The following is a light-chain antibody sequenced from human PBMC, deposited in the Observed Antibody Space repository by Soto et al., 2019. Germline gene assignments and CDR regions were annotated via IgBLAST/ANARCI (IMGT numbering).Light chain of an antibody. CDR2: GAS. V-gene: IGKV3-15*01. J-gene: IGKJ1*01. Sequence: EIVMTQSPATLSVSPGERATLSCRASQSVSSNLAWYQQKPGQAPRLLIYGASSRATGIPARFSGSGSGTELTLTITSLQSEDSAFCYCQQYKNWHSSTFRQGTKLEIK. CDR1: QSVSSN. CDR3: QQYKNWHSST.